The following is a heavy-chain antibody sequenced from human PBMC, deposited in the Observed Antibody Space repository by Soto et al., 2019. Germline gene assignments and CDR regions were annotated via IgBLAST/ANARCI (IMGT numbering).Heavy chain of an antibody. Sequence: SETLSLTCTVSGGSISSSSYYWGWIRQPPGKGLEWIGSIYYSGSTYYNPSLKSRVTISVDTSKNQFSLKLSSVTAADTAVYYCARNTLTGDWDGYYYYMDVWGKGTTVTVSS. D-gene: IGHD7-27*01. CDR2: IYYSGST. CDR1: GGSISSSSYY. V-gene: IGHV4-39*01. CDR3: ARNTLTGDWDGYYYYMDV. J-gene: IGHJ6*03.